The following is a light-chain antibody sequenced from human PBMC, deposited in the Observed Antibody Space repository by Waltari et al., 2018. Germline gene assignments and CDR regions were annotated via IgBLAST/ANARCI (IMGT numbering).Light chain of an antibody. V-gene: IGLV1-44*01. Sequence: QSVLTQPPSASGTPGQRVTMSCSGGSSNIGTNTVNWYQQLPGTAPKLLIYRNNQRHSGLPDLFSGSKSGTSASLAISGVQSEDEAIYYCAAWDDSLIGPVFGGGTRLTVL. CDR2: RNN. CDR3: AAWDDSLIGPV. CDR1: SSNIGTNT. J-gene: IGLJ3*02.